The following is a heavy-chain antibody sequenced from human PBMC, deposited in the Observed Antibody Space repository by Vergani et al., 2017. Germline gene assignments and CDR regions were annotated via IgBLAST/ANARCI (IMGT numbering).Heavy chain of an antibody. V-gene: IGHV3-64D*06. J-gene: IGHJ4*02. D-gene: IGHD3-3*01. CDR3: VNDVMTYYDFWSGYMGTADY. CDR2: ISSNGGST. CDR1: GFTFSRYA. Sequence: VQLVESGGGLVQPGGSLRLSCSASGFTFSRYAMHWVRPAPGKGLEYVSAISSNGGSTYYPDSVKGRFTISRDNSKNTLYLQMSSLRAEDTAVYYCVNDVMTYYDFWSGYMGTADYWGQGTLVTVSS.